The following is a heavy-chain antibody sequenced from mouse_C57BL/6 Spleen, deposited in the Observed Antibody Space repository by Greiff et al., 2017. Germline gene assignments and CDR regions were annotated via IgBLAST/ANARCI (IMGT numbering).Heavy chain of an antibody. J-gene: IGHJ4*01. V-gene: IGHV1-82*01. Sequence: VQLQQSGPELVKPGASVKISCKASGYAFSSSWMNWVKQRPGTGLEWIGRIYPGDGDTNYNGKFKGKATLTADKSSSTAYMQLSSLTSEDSAVYFCARERGITTVVADYYAMDYWGQGTSVTVSS. D-gene: IGHD1-1*01. CDR1: GYAFSSSW. CDR2: IYPGDGDT. CDR3: ARERGITTVVADYYAMDY.